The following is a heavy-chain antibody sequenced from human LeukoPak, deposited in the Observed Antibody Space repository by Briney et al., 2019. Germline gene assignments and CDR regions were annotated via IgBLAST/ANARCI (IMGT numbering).Heavy chain of an antibody. CDR3: ARDGLGCSSTSCPSPFDY. J-gene: IGHJ4*02. CDR1: GFTFSDYY. Sequence: PGGSLRLSCAASGFTFSDYYMSWIRQAPGKELEWVSYISSSGSTIYYADSVKGRFTIFRDNAKNSLYLQMSSLRAEDTAVYYCARDGLGCSSTSCPSPFDYWGQGTLVTVSS. V-gene: IGHV3-11*04. CDR2: ISSSGSTI. D-gene: IGHD2-2*01.